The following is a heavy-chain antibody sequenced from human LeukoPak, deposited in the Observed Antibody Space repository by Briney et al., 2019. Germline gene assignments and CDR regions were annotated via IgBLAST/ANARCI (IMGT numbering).Heavy chain of an antibody. Sequence: ASVKVSCKASGYTFAGKYMHWVRQAPGQGLEWMGWINPNSGGTKYAQNFQGRVTMTRDTSISTAYMELSSLRSDDTAVYYCTRGGYSYAFDYWSQGILVTVSS. V-gene: IGHV1-2*02. CDR2: INPNSGGT. CDR1: GYTFAGKY. CDR3: TRGGYSYAFDY. D-gene: IGHD5-18*01. J-gene: IGHJ4*02.